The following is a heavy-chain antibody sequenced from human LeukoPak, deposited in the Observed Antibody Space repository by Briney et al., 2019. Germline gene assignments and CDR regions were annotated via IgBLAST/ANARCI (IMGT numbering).Heavy chain of an antibody. CDR3: ARDPYCSGGSCYFDY. J-gene: IGHJ4*02. CDR2: INPNSGGT. CDR1: GYTFTSHY. V-gene: IGHV1-2*02. Sequence: ASVKVSCKASGYTFTSHYMHWVRQAPGQGLEWMGWINPNSGGTNYAQKFQGRVTMTRDTSISTAYMELSRLRSDDTAVYYCARDPYCSGGSCYFDYWGQGTLVTVSS. D-gene: IGHD2-15*01.